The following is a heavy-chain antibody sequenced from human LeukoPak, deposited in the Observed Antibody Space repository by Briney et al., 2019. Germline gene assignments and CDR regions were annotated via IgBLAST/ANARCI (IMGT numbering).Heavy chain of an antibody. D-gene: IGHD4-23*01. V-gene: IGHV3-48*01. J-gene: IGHJ4*02. CDR3: ARDVTTVGPAHFDY. CDR2: ISSSSSTI. CDR1: GFTFSSYS. Sequence: PGGSLRLSCAASGFTFSSYSMNWVRQAPGKGLEWVSYISSSSSTIYYADSVKGRFTISRDNAKNSLYLQMNSLRAEDRAVYYCARDVTTVGPAHFDYWGQGTLVTVSS.